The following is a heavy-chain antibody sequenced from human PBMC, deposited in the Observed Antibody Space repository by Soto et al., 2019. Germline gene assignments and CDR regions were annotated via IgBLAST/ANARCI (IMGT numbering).Heavy chain of an antibody. J-gene: IGHJ6*02. V-gene: IGHV1-3*01. CDR2: INAGNGNT. Sequence: ASVKVACKASGYTFTSYAMHWVRQAPGQRLEWMGWINAGNGNTKYSQKFQGRVTITRDTSASTAYMELSSLRSEDTAVYYCARDHWVAAAGSGDYYYYGMDVWGQGTTVTVSS. CDR3: ARDHWVAAAGSGDYYYYGMDV. CDR1: GYTFTSYA. D-gene: IGHD6-13*01.